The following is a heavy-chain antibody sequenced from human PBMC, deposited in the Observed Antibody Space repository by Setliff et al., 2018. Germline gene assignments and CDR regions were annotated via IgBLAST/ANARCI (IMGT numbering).Heavy chain of an antibody. CDR2: INTNTGNP. Sequence: VASVKVSCKASGYTFRSYAMNWVRQAPGQGLEWMGWINTNTGNPTYAQGFTGRFVFSLDTSVSTAYLQISTLKPEDTAVYYCARASRFGTVKYRGDYYMDVWGKGTTVTVSS. V-gene: IGHV7-4-1*02. CDR1: GYTFRSYA. CDR3: ARASRFGTVKYRGDYYMDV. D-gene: IGHD3-10*01. J-gene: IGHJ6*03.